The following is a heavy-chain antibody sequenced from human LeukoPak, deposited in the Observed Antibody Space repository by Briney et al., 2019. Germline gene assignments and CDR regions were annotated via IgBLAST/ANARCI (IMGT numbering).Heavy chain of an antibody. J-gene: IGHJ5*02. CDR1: GGSISSYY. Sequence: SETLSLTCTVSGGSISSYYWNWIRQPPGKGLEWIGYIYNTGSTNYNPSLKSRVTISVDTSKNHFSLKLSSVTAADTAVYYCARVTLKDIVVVVAAPSAWFDPWGQGTLVTVSS. V-gene: IGHV4-59*01. CDR2: IYNTGST. CDR3: ARVTLKDIVVVVAAPSAWFDP. D-gene: IGHD2-15*01.